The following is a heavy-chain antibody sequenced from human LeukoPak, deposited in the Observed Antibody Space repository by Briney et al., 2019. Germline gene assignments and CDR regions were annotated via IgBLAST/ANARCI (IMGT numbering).Heavy chain of an antibody. Sequence: PSETLSLTCTVSGGSISSSSYYWGWIRQPPGKGLEWIGYVYYSGGTYYNPSLKSRVTISVDTSKNQFSLKLNSVTAADTAVYYCVRAKKLIRGGITAADSTFDYWGQGTLVTVSS. CDR2: VYYSGGT. CDR1: GGSISSSSYY. J-gene: IGHJ4*02. CDR3: VRAKKLIRGGITAADSTFDY. V-gene: IGHV4-39*07. D-gene: IGHD6-13*01.